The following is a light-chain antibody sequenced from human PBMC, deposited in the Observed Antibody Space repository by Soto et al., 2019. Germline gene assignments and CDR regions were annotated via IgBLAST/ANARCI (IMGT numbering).Light chain of an antibody. CDR2: EVT. Sequence: QSALTQPASLSGSPGQSITISCTGTSGDIGSYNRVSWYQQHPGKAPKLIIYEVTDRPSGVSNRFSGSKSGNTASLTISGLQAEDEAGYYCSSYTNINTRACVFGTGTKVTVL. CDR3: SSYTNINTRACV. V-gene: IGLV2-14*01. CDR1: SGDIGSYNR. J-gene: IGLJ1*01.